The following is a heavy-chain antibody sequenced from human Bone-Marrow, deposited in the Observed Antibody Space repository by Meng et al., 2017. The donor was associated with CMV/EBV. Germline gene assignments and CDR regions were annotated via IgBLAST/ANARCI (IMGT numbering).Heavy chain of an antibody. Sequence: QVQLQTWARGLLRPSGTRAHTAAVYGGSFSGDSGTWIRQRPWKGLEWIGEIKHSGSTNYNASLKNRVSISVYTSKNQFSLKLSSVTAADTAVYYFARGGWSSSGRKGLGRPWYYWGQGTLVTVSS. CDR3: ARGGWSSSGRKGLGRPWYY. CDR1: GGSFSGDS. D-gene: IGHD6-19*01. V-gene: IGHV4-34*01. J-gene: IGHJ4*02. CDR2: IKHSGST.